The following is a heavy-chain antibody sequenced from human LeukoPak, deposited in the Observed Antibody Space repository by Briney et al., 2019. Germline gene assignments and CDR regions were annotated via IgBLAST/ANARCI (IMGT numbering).Heavy chain of an antibody. CDR1: GGSISSYY. CDR3: ARGWTYYYYGMDV. V-gene: IGHV4-59*12. CDR2: IYYSGST. D-gene: IGHD3/OR15-3a*01. Sequence: SETLSLTCTVSGGSISSYYWSWIRQPPGKGLEWIGYIYYSGSTNYNPSLKSRVTISVGTSKNQFSLKLSSVTAADTAVYYCARGWTYYYYGMDVWGQGTTVTVSS. J-gene: IGHJ6*02.